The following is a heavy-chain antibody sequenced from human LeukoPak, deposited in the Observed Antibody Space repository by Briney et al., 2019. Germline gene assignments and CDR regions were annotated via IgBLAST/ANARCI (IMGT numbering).Heavy chain of an antibody. V-gene: IGHV3-23*01. CDR2: ISGSGGST. J-gene: IGHJ4*02. D-gene: IGHD6-13*01. Sequence: GGSLRLSCAASGFTFSSYGMSWVRQAPGKGLEWVSAISGSGGSTYYADSVKGRFTISRDNSKNTLYLQMNSLRAEDTAVYYCAKDNLSSSSWSSYFDYCGQGTLVTVSS. CDR1: GFTFSSYG. CDR3: AKDNLSSSSWSSYFDY.